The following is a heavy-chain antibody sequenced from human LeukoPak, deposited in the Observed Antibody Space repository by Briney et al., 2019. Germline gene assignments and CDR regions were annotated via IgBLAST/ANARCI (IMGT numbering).Heavy chain of an antibody. V-gene: IGHV3-9*01. D-gene: IGHD3-22*01. Sequence: GGSLRLSCAASGFTFDDYAMHWVRQAPGKGLEWVSGISGSGGSTYYADSVKGRFTISRDNAKNSLYLQMNSLRAEDTAVYYCARDLNSNYYDSSGYYHDWGQGTLVTVSS. J-gene: IGHJ4*02. CDR2: ISGSGGST. CDR3: ARDLNSNYYDSSGYYHD. CDR1: GFTFDDYA.